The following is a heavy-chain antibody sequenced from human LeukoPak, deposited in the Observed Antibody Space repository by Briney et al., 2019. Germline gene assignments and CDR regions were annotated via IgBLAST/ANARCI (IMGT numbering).Heavy chain of an antibody. CDR2: ISSSSSTI. D-gene: IGHD3-22*01. J-gene: IGHJ4*02. CDR3: ARAQYYSDSTGYYYLHY. Sequence: GGSLRLSCAASGFTFSSYAMNWVRQAPGKGLEWVSYISSSSSTIYYADSVKGRFTISRDNAKNSLYLQTNSLRAEDTAVYYCARAQYYSDSTGYYYLHYWGQGTLVTVSS. V-gene: IGHV3-48*01. CDR1: GFTFSSYA.